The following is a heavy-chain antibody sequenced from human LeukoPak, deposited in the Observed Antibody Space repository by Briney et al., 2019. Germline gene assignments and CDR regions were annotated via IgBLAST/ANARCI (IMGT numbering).Heavy chain of an antibody. CDR3: ARVLRVGWYFDL. J-gene: IGHJ2*01. Sequence: GGSLRLSCAASGVTVSNNHLTWVRQAPGEGLEWVSVIYSGGSTYYADSVKGRFTISRDNSKNTMYLQMNSLRAEDTAVYYCARVLRVGWYFDLWGRGTLVTVSS. CDR2: IYSGGST. CDR1: GVTVSNNH. V-gene: IGHV3-53*01.